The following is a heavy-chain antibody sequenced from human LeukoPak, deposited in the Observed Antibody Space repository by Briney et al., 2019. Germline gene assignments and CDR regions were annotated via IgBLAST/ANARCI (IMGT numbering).Heavy chain of an antibody. CDR1: EFIFSMYA. CDR2: ISGGGGGT. J-gene: IGHJ4*02. Sequence: PGGSLRLSCAASEFIFSMYAMSWVRQAPGKGLEWVSAISGGGGGTYYADSVKGRFTISRGNSKNTLYLQMNRLRAGDTAVYFCAKDLRVDSSGLDFWGQGTLVTVSS. V-gene: IGHV3-23*01. D-gene: IGHD3-22*01. CDR3: AKDLRVDSSGLDF.